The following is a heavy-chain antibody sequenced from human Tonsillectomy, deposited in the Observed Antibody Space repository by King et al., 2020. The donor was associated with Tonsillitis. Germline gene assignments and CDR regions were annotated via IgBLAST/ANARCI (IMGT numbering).Heavy chain of an antibody. V-gene: IGHV3-30*18. Sequence: VQLVESGGGVVQPGRSLRLSCAASGFTFSSYGMHWVRQAPGKGLEWVAVISYDGSNKYYADSVKGRFTISRDNSKNTLYLQMNSLRAEDTAVYYCAKVGGMAPQYYYGMDVWGQGTTVTVS. D-gene: IGHD3-10*01. CDR1: GFTFSSYG. J-gene: IGHJ6*02. CDR3: AKVGGMAPQYYYGMDV. CDR2: ISYDGSNK.